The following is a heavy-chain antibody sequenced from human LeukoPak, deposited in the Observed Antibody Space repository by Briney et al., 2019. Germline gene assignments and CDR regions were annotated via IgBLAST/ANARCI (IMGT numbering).Heavy chain of an antibody. J-gene: IGHJ3*02. V-gene: IGHV1-24*01. CDR3: ATAGPYYDILTGYPDAFDI. CDR2: FDPEDGET. Sequence: ASVKVSCKVSGYTLTELSMHWVRQAPGKGLEWMGGFDPEDGETIYAQKFQGRVTMTEDTSTDTAYMELSSLRSEDTAVYYCATAGPYYDILTGYPDAFDIWGQGTMVTVSS. CDR1: GYTLTELS. D-gene: IGHD3-9*01.